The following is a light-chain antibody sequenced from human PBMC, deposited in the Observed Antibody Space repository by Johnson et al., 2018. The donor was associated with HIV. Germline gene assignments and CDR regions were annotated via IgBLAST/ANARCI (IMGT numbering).Light chain of an antibody. CDR1: SSNIGNNY. Sequence: QSVLTQPPSVSAAPGQKVTISCSGSSSNIGNNYVSWYQQLPGTAPKLLIYDNNKRPSGIPDRFSGSKSGTSATLGITGLQTGDEADYYCGTWDSSLSYNYVFGTVTKVTVL. CDR3: GTWDSSLSYNYV. V-gene: IGLV1-51*01. CDR2: DNN. J-gene: IGLJ1*01.